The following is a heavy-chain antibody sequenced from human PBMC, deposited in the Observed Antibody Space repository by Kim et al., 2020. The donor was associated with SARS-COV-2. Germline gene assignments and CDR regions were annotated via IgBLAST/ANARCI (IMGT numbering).Heavy chain of an antibody. CDR2: ISSSGSTI. CDR3: ARGEGDPSDAFDI. D-gene: IGHD3-16*01. V-gene: IGHV3-48*03. CDR1: GFTFSSYE. Sequence: GGSLRLSCAASGFTFSSYEMNWVRQAPGKGLEWVSYISSSGSTIYYADSVKGRFTISRDNAKNSLYLQMNSLRAEDTAVYYCARGEGDPSDAFDIWGQGTMVTVSS. J-gene: IGHJ3*02.